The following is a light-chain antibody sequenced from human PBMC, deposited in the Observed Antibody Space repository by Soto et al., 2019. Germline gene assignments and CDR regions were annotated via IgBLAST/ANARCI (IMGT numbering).Light chain of an antibody. CDR2: GAS. Sequence: EIVMTQSPATLSVSPGERATLSCRASQSVSSNLAWYQQKPGQAPRLLIYGASTRATGIPARFSGSGSGTDFTLTISSLQPDDFAIYYCQQYHGYSWTFGQGTKVDIK. J-gene: IGKJ1*01. V-gene: IGKV3D-15*01. CDR1: QSVSSN. CDR3: QQYHGYSWT.